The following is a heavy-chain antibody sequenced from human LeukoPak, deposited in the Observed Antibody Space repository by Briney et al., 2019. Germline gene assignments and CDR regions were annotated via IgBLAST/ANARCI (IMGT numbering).Heavy chain of an antibody. Sequence: GGSLRLSCAASGFPFSSYAMSWVRQAPGKGLEWASSISGRGDRTYYADSVKGRFTISRDDSRTTVYLQMNSLRAEDTAVYHCARNGCSSTNCYIFLGDWYFDLWGRGTVVSVSS. CDR2: ISGRGDRT. CDR3: ARNGCSSTNCYIFLGDWYFDL. V-gene: IGHV3-23*01. J-gene: IGHJ2*01. CDR1: GFPFSSYA. D-gene: IGHD2-2*01.